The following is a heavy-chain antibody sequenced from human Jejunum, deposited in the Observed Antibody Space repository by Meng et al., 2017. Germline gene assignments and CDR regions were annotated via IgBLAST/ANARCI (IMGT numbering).Heavy chain of an antibody. CDR2: AST. J-gene: IGHJ4*02. Sequence: ARVRESGPGLVRASATLSPICSVAGGSVSSAGYQWSWIRQPPGKGLEWIGYASTNYNPSLKRRVTISVDTSKNQFSLRLTSVTAADTAVYYCARDHMGSLDYWGQGILVTVSS. D-gene: IGHD1-26*01. CDR1: GGSVSSAGYQ. CDR3: ARDHMGSLDY. V-gene: IGHV4-61*08.